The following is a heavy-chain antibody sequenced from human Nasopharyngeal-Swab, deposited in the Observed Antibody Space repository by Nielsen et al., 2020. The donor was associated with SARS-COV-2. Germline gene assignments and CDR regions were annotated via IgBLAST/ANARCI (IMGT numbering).Heavy chain of an antibody. Sequence: RQAPGKGLEWIGEINHSGSTNYNPSLKSRVTISVDTSKNQFSLKLSSVTAADTAVYYCAIGGGGSYYYGMDVWGQGTTVPSP. CDR2: INHSGST. J-gene: IGHJ6*02. CDR3: AIGGGGSYYYGMDV. V-gene: IGHV4-34*01. D-gene: IGHD3-16*01.